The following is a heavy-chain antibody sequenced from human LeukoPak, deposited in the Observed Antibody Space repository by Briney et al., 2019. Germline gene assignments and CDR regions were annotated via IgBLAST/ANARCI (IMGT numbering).Heavy chain of an antibody. CDR2: INPSGGST. CDR1: GYTFTSYY. V-gene: IGHV1-46*01. D-gene: IGHD3-22*01. J-gene: IGHJ5*02. CDR3: AREDRYYDSSGYSGNWFDP. Sequence: ASVKVSCKASGYTFTSYYMHWVRQAPGQGLEWMGIINPSGGSTSYAQKFQGRVTMTRDTSTSTVYMELSSLRSEDTAVYYCAREDRYYDSSGYSGNWFDPWGQGTLVTVSS.